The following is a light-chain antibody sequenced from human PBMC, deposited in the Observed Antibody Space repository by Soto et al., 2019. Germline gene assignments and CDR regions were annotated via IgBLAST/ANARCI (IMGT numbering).Light chain of an antibody. CDR2: GAS. CDR1: QSVCSSC. J-gene: IGKJ1*01. Sequence: EIVLTQSPGTLSLSPGDRATLSCRASQSVCSSCLAWYQQKPGQAPRLLIYGASSRATGIPDRFSGSGSGTDFTLTISRLEPEDFAVYYCQHYGSSLWTFGQGTKVEIK. V-gene: IGKV3-20*01. CDR3: QHYGSSLWT.